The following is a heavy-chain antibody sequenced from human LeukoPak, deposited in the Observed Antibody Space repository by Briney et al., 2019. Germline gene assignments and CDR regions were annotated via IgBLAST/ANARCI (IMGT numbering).Heavy chain of an antibody. CDR3: ARRMATVTDAFDI. Sequence: SETLSLTCNVSGDSLTSNFWSWIRQTPGKGLEWIGYVFHSGTTNYSPSLKSRVTISLDMSKKQIYLRLASVTAADTALYYCARRMATVTDAFDIWGRGTMASVSS. V-gene: IGHV4-59*08. J-gene: IGHJ3*02. CDR1: GDSLTSNF. D-gene: IGHD5-24*01. CDR2: VFHSGTT.